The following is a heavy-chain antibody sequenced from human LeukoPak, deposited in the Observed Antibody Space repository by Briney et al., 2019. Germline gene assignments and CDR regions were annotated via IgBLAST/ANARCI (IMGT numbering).Heavy chain of an antibody. CDR2: ITLDGIST. CDR3: ARAELGFRHGMDV. D-gene: IGHD3-10*01. Sequence: GGSLRLSCAAPGFPFRSYAMHWVRQAPGKGLEYVSAITLDGISTYYANSVKGRFTISRDNSKNTLYLQMGSLRAEDMAVYYCARAELGFRHGMDVWGQGTTVTVSS. V-gene: IGHV3-64*01. CDR1: GFPFRSYA. J-gene: IGHJ6*02.